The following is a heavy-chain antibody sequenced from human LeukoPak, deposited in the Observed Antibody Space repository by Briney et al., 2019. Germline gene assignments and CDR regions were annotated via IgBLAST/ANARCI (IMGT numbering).Heavy chain of an antibody. J-gene: IGHJ2*01. CDR1: GGSISSSSYH. Sequence: PAETLSLTCTVSGGSISSSSYHWGWLRQPPGKGLEWVGSIYYSGSTYYNPSLKSRVTISVDTYKNQFSLKLSSVTAADTAVYYCARDFNSPFGDSRVWYFDLWGRGTLVTVSS. CDR3: ARDFNSPFGDSRVWYFDL. D-gene: IGHD3-22*01. CDR2: IYYSGST. V-gene: IGHV4-39*07.